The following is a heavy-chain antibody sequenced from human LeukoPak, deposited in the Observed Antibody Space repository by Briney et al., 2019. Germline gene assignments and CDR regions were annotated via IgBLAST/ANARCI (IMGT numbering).Heavy chain of an antibody. CDR2: SSSSSSYI. J-gene: IGHJ4*02. V-gene: IGHV3-21*01. Sequence: GGSLRLSCAASGFTFSSYSMNWVRQAPGKGLEWVSSSSSSSSYIYYADSVKGRFTISRDNAKNSLYLQMNSLRAEDTAVYYCARGARGHYYDSSGSKHEFDYWGQGTLVTVSS. CDR3: ARGARGHYYDSSGSKHEFDY. D-gene: IGHD3-22*01. CDR1: GFTFSSYS.